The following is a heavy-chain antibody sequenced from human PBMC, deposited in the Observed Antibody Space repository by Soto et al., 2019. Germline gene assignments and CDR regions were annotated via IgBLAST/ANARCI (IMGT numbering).Heavy chain of an antibody. CDR3: VRDQDTYGQEVFDS. Sequence: GESLKISCETSGFTFTTFWMHWVRQVPGKGLVWVSRVNTDGSSTTYADSVKGRFTISRDNAKNTLFLQMNSLRVDDTALYFCVRDQDTYGQEVFDSWGQGTLVTVSS. CDR1: GFTFTTFW. V-gene: IGHV3-74*03. D-gene: IGHD2-15*01. J-gene: IGHJ4*02. CDR2: VNTDGSST.